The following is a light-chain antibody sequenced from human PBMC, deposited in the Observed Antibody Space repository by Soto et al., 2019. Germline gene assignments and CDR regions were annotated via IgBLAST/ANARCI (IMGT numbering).Light chain of an antibody. CDR1: QSISSW. Sequence: DIQMTQSPSTLSASVGDRVTITCRASQSISSWLAWYQQKPGKAPKLLIYKASSLESGVPSRFSGSGSGTEFTLTISSLQPDDFATYYCQQYNSYSRMYTFGPGTKLEIK. CDR2: KAS. J-gene: IGKJ2*01. V-gene: IGKV1-5*03. CDR3: QQYNSYSRMYT.